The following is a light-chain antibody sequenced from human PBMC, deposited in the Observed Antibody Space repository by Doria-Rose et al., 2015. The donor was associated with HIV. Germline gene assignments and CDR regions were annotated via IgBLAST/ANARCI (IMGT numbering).Light chain of an antibody. J-gene: IGKJ1*01. Sequence: TQSPGTLSLSPGERATLSCRASQSFSSTYLAWYQQKSGQAPSLLIYDGSTRATGIRDRFSASGSGTDFTLTINRLEPEDFAPYYCHQYGTAWTFGQGTKVEI. CDR3: HQYGTAWT. V-gene: IGKV3-20*01. CDR1: QSFSSTY. CDR2: DGS.